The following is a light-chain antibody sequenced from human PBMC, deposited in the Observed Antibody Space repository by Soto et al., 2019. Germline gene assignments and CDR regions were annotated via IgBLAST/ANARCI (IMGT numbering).Light chain of an antibody. CDR3: QQYVISVT. CDR2: DAS. CDR1: QSVSAY. J-gene: IGKJ5*01. Sequence: EVVLTQSPASLSLSPGERATLSCRASQSVSAYLAWYRQKPGQAPRLLIYDASNRATGIPARFSGSGSGTDFTLTISRLETQDSAMYYCQQYVISVTFGQGTRLEIK. V-gene: IGKV3-11*01.